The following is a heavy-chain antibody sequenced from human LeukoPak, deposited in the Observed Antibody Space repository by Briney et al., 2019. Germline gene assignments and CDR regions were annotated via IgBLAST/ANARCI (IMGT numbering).Heavy chain of an antibody. J-gene: IGHJ5*02. D-gene: IGHD3-10*01. CDR3: ARESGYHGSGFDP. Sequence: GGSLRLSCTASGFTFSSYAMSWVRQAPGKGLEWVSAISGSGGSTYYADSVKGRFTISRDNAKNTLYLQMNSLRAEDTAVYYCARESGYHGSGFDPWGQGTLVTVSS. V-gene: IGHV3-23*01. CDR1: GFTFSSYA. CDR2: ISGSGGST.